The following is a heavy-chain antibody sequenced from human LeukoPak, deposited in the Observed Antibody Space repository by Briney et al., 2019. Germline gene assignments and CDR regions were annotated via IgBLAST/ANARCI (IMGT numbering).Heavy chain of an antibody. Sequence: ASVKVSCKASGYTFTNYAMHWVRQAPGQWLEWMGWINAGNGNTKYSQNFQGRVTITRDTSASTAYMELSSLRSDDTAVYYCASETYYYDSSGYPTDAFDIWGQGTMVTVSS. CDR3: ASETYYYDSSGYPTDAFDI. D-gene: IGHD3-22*01. J-gene: IGHJ3*02. CDR1: GYTFTNYA. CDR2: INAGNGNT. V-gene: IGHV1-3*01.